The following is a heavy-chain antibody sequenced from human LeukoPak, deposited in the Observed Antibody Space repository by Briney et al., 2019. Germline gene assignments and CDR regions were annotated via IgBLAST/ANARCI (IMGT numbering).Heavy chain of an antibody. Sequence: GGSLRLSCAASGFTFSSYDMTWVRQAPGRGLEWVSSIRPSGDNTYYGDSVKGRFTISRDNAKNSLYLQMNSLRVEDTAVYYCARAHNWKYGTFDYWGQGTLDTVSS. CDR3: ARAHNWKYGTFDY. V-gene: IGHV3-21*01. D-gene: IGHD1-7*01. CDR1: GFTFSSYD. J-gene: IGHJ4*02. CDR2: IRPSGDNT.